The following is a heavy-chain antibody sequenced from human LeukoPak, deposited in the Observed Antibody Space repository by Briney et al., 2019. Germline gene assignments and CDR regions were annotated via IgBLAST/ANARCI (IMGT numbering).Heavy chain of an antibody. CDR2: IWYDGSNK. D-gene: IGHD3-22*01. V-gene: IGHV3-33*01. CDR1: GFTFSSYG. CDR3: GRDVGDSSGYLSY. J-gene: IGHJ4*02. Sequence: GGSLRLSCAASGFTFSSYGMHWVRQAPGKGLEWVAVIWYDGSNKYYADSVKGRFTISRDNSKNTLYLQMNSLRAEDTAVYYCGRDVGDSSGYLSYWGQGTLVTVSS.